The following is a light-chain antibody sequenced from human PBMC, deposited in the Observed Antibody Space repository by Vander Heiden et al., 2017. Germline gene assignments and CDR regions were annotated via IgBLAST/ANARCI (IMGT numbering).Light chain of an antibody. CDR1: QSISAW. V-gene: IGKV1-5*03. Sequence: DLHMTQSPSLLSASAGDRVPIPSRASQSISAWLAWYQQKPGKAPKVLIYKASTLKSGVPSRFSGSGFGTEFTLTISSLQPDDFATYYCQQFGSYLWTFGQGTKVEFK. CDR3: QQFGSYLWT. CDR2: KAS. J-gene: IGKJ1*01.